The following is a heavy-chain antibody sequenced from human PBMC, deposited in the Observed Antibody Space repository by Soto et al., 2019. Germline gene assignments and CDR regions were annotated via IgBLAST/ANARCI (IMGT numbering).Heavy chain of an antibody. V-gene: IGHV3-48*03. CDR2: ISSSGSTI. Sequence: AGGSLRLSCAASGFTFSSYEMNWVRQAPGKGLEWVSYISSSGSTIYYADSVKGRFTISRDNAKNSLYLQMNSLRAEDTAVYYCAREYSSSWTNYGMDVWGQGTTVTVSS. J-gene: IGHJ6*02. D-gene: IGHD6-13*01. CDR3: AREYSSSWTNYGMDV. CDR1: GFTFSSYE.